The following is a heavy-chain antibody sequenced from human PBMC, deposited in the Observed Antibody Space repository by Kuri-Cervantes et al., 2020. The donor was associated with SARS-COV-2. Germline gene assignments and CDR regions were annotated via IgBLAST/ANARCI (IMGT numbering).Heavy chain of an antibody. CDR3: ARGDRYGDYQTFDY. V-gene: IGHV1-69*04. CDR2: IIPIMGTE. CDR1: GGTFSSYA. Sequence: SVKVSCKASGGTFSSYAISWVRQAPGQGLEWMGRIIPIMGTEKFAQKFQGRVTISVDKSTTTAYMELSSLRAEDTALYYCARGDRYGDYQTFDYWGQGTLVTVSS. J-gene: IGHJ4*02. D-gene: IGHD4-17*01.